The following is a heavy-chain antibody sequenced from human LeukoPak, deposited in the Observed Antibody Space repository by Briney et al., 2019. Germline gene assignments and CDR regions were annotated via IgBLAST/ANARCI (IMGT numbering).Heavy chain of an antibody. CDR3: ARYQYSGTYLGVFDY. Sequence: GGSLRLSCAASGFTFSSYSMNWVRQAPGKGLEWVSSISSSSSYIYYADSVKGRFTISIDNAKSSLYLQMNSLRAEDTAVYFCARYQYSGTYLGVFDYWGQGTLVTVSS. CDR1: GFTFSSYS. J-gene: IGHJ4*02. D-gene: IGHD1-26*01. V-gene: IGHV3-21*01. CDR2: ISSSSSYI.